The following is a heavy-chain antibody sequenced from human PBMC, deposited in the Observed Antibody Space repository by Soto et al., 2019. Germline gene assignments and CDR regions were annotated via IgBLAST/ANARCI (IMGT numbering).Heavy chain of an antibody. D-gene: IGHD3-9*01. CDR2: ISYDGSNK. V-gene: IGHV3-30-3*01. CDR3: AREGGLRYFDWLSHYYYGMDV. CDR1: GFTFSSYA. J-gene: IGHJ6*02. Sequence: GGSLRLSCAASGFTFSSYAMHWVRQAPGKGLEWVAVISYDGSNKYYADSVKGRFTISRDNSKNTLYLQMNSLRAEDTAVYYCAREGGLRYFDWLSHYYYGMDVWGQGTTGTVSS.